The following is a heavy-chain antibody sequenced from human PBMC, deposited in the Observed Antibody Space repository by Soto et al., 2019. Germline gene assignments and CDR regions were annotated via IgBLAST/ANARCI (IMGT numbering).Heavy chain of an antibody. CDR3: ARESRIAAARGMDV. J-gene: IGHJ6*02. D-gene: IGHD6-13*01. CDR1: GYTFTGYY. CDR2: INPNSGGT. Sequence: QVQLVQSGAEVKKPGASVKVSCKASGYTFTGYYMHWVRQAPGQGLEWMGWINPNSGGTNYAQKCQGWVTMTRDTASSTAYMELSRLRSDDTAVYYCARESRIAAARGMDVWGQGTTVTVSS. V-gene: IGHV1-2*04.